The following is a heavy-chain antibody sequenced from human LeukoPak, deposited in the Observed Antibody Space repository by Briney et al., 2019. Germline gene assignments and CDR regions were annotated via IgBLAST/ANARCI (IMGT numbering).Heavy chain of an antibody. CDR2: IYYSGST. D-gene: IGHD5-12*01. CDR1: GGSISSSSYY. CDR3: ARQGRYSGFGRGNWFDP. Sequence: PSETLSLTCTVSGGSISSSSYYWGWIRQPPGKGLEWIGSIYYSGSTYYNPSLKSRVTISVDTSKNQFSLKLSSVTAADTAVYYCARQGRYSGFGRGNWFDPWGQGTLVTVSS. V-gene: IGHV4-39*01. J-gene: IGHJ5*02.